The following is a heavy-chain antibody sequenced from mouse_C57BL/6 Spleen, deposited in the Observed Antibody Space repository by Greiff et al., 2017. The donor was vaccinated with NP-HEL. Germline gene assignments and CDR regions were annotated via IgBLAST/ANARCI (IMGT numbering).Heavy chain of an antibody. Sequence: VQLQQSGPELVKPGASVKIPCKASGYTFTDYNMDWVKQSHGKSLEWIGDINPNNGGTIYNQKFKGKATLTVDKSSSTAYMELRSLTSEDTAVYYCARRGLYYYGSSYPYYAMDYWGQGTSVTVSS. D-gene: IGHD1-1*01. CDR3: ARRGLYYYGSSYPYYAMDY. V-gene: IGHV1-18*01. CDR2: INPNNGGT. J-gene: IGHJ4*01. CDR1: GYTFTDYN.